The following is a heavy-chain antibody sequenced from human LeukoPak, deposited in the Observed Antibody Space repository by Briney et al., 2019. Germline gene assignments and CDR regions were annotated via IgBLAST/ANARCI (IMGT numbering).Heavy chain of an antibody. CDR1: GFTFSSYA. Sequence: PGRSLRLSCAASGFTFSSYAMHWVRQAPGKGLEWVAVISYDGSNKYYADSVKGRFTISRDNSKNTLYLQMNSLRAEDTAVYYCARDLYGDPDYWGQGTLVTVSS. D-gene: IGHD4-17*01. CDR3: ARDLYGDPDY. CDR2: ISYDGSNK. V-gene: IGHV3-30-3*01. J-gene: IGHJ4*02.